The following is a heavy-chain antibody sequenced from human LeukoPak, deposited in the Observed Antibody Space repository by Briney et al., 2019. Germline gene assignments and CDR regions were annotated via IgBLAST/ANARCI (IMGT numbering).Heavy chain of an antibody. D-gene: IGHD1-1*01. V-gene: IGHV3-7*01. CDR3: AIATTGRGAFGS. CDR1: GFAFSDFW. Sequence: GGSLRLSCAASGFAFSDFWMSWVRQAPGKGLECVASTNEAGGDKYYVDSVKGRFTISRDNSKNSLSLQMNSLTAEDTAIYYCAIATTGRGAFGSWGQGTLVSVSS. J-gene: IGHJ4*02. CDR2: TNEAGGDK.